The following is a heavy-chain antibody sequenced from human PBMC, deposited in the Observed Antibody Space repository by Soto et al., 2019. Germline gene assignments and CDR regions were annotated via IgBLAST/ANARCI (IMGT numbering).Heavy chain of an antibody. CDR2: IWYDGSNK. V-gene: IGHV3-33*01. CDR1: GFTFSSYG. Sequence: GGSLRLSCVASGFTFSSYGMHWVRQAPGKGLEWVAVIWYDGSNKYYADSVKGRFTISRDNSKNTLYLQMNSLRAEDTAVYYCARDLYSKYTLFDIWGQGTMVTVS. D-gene: IGHD6-13*01. J-gene: IGHJ3*02. CDR3: ARDLYSKYTLFDI.